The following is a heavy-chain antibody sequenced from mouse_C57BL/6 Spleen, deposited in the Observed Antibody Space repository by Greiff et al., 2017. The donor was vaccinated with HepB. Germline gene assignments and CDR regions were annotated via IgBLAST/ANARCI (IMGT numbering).Heavy chain of an antibody. CDR2: ISYSGST. V-gene: IGHV3-8*01. Sequence: EVMLVESGPGLAKPSQTLSLTCSVTGYSITSDYWNWIRKFPGNKLEYMGYISYSGSTYYNPSLKSRISITRDTSKNQYYLQLNAVTTEDTATYYCARSLTYYYGSSYLYYAMDYWGQGTSVTVSS. CDR1: GYSITSDY. D-gene: IGHD1-1*01. J-gene: IGHJ4*01. CDR3: ARSLTYYYGSSYLYYAMDY.